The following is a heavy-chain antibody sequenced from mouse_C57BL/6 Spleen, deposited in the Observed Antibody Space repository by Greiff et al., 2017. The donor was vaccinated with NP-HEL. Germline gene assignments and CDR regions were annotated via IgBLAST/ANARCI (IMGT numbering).Heavy chain of an antibody. V-gene: IGHV5-6*01. J-gene: IGHJ4*01. D-gene: IGHD1-1*01. CDR1: GFTFSSYG. CDR2: ISSGGSYT. CDR3: ARVTTVVDDYAMDY. Sequence: EVKLMESGGDLVKPGGSLKLSCAASGFTFSSYGMSWVRQTPDKRLEWVATISSGGSYTYYPDSVKGRFTISRDNAKNTLYLQMSSLKSEDTAMYYCARVTTVVDDYAMDYWGQGTSVTVSS.